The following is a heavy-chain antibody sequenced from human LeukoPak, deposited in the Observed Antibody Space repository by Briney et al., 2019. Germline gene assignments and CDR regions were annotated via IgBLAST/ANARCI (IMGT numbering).Heavy chain of an antibody. J-gene: IGHJ4*02. D-gene: IGHD2-21*02. Sequence: GGSLRLSCAASGFTVSSNSMTWVRQAPGKGLEWVSVIHSGGTTFYADAAKGRFTISRDTSKNTLHLQMNSLRGEDTAVYYCAKGEAVGGDCYSGCYFDYWGQGTLVTVSS. CDR1: GFTVSSNS. V-gene: IGHV3-53*01. CDR2: IHSGGTT. CDR3: AKGEAVGGDCYSGCYFDY.